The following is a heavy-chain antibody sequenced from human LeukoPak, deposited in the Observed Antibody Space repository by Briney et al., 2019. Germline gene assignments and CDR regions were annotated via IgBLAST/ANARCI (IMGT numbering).Heavy chain of an antibody. J-gene: IGHJ4*02. V-gene: IGHV3-23*01. CDR1: GFTFSSYG. CDR3: AKDGGQGADY. CDR2: ISGRDGST. D-gene: IGHD3-16*01. Sequence: GGSLRLSCAASGFTFSSYGIHWVRQAPGKGLEWVSGISGRDGSTYYADSVKGRFTISRDISKNTLYLQMNSLRAEDMAVYYCAKDGGQGADYWGQGTLVTVSS.